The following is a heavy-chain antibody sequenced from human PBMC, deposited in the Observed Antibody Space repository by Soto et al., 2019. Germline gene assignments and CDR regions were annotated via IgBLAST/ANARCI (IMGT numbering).Heavy chain of an antibody. V-gene: IGHV4-31*03. Sequence: PSETLSLTCTVSGGSITSGGYYWSWIRQHPGKGREWLVYIYDSGSTFYNPALNSRITLSVDTSKNQFSLKLSSVTVADKAVYFCARKQAGYFYGIDYWGQGTLVTVSS. CDR3: ARKQAGYFYGIDY. CDR2: IYDSGST. J-gene: IGHJ4*02. D-gene: IGHD3-10*01. CDR1: GGSITSGGYY.